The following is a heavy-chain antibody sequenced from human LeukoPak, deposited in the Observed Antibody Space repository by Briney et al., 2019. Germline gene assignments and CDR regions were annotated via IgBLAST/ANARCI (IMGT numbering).Heavy chain of an antibody. CDR3: AVLSGSWFDP. Sequence: PSETLSLTCTVSGGSISSYYWSWIRQPAGKGLECIGHIYTSGSTNYNPSLTSRVTISVDTSKNQFSLKLSSVTAADTAVYYCAVLSGSWFDPWGQGTLVTVSS. V-gene: IGHV4-4*07. D-gene: IGHD3-10*01. J-gene: IGHJ5*02. CDR1: GGSISSYY. CDR2: IYTSGST.